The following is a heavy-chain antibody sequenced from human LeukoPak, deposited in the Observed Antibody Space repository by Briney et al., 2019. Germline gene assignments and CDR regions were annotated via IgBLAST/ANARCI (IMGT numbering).Heavy chain of an antibody. CDR2: IYYSGST. Sequence: SETLSLTCTVSGGSVSSGSYYWSWIRQPPGKGLEWIGYIYYSGSTNYNPSLKSRVTISVDTSKNQFSLKLSSVTAADTAVYYCARTQDYRLFDYWGQGTLVTVSS. V-gene: IGHV4-61*01. CDR1: GGSVSSGSYY. CDR3: ARTQDYRLFDY. D-gene: IGHD3-16*01. J-gene: IGHJ4*02.